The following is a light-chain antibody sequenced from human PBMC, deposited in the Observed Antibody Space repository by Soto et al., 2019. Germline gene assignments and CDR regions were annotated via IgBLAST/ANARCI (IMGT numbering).Light chain of an antibody. CDR2: DNN. J-gene: IGLJ1*01. CDR3: GTWDSSLSAYV. V-gene: IGLV1-51*01. Sequence: QSVLTQPPSVSAAPGQKVTISCSGSSSNIGNTYVSWYRQRPGTAPKLLIYDNNKRPSGIPDRFSDSKSGTSATLAITGLQTGDEADYYCGTWDSSLSAYVFGTGTKLTVL. CDR1: SSNIGNTY.